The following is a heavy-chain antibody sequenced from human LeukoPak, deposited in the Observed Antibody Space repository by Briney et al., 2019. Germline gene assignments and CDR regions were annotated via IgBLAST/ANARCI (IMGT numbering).Heavy chain of an antibody. J-gene: IGHJ4*02. D-gene: IGHD3-3*01. Sequence: ASVKVSCKASGHTFTSYGISWVRQAPGQGLEWMGWISAYNGNTNYAQKLQGRVTMTTDTSTSTAYMELRSLRSDDTAVYYCARGPHDYDFWSRYYLGYFDYWGQGTLVTVSS. CDR3: ARGPHDYDFWSRYYLGYFDY. V-gene: IGHV1-18*01. CDR2: ISAYNGNT. CDR1: GHTFTSYG.